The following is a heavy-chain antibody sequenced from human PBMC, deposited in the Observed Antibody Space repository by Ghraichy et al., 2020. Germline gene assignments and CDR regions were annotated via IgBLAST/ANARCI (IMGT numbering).Heavy chain of an antibody. Sequence: SVKVSCKASGGTFSSYAISWVRQAPGQGLEWMGGIIPIFGTANYAQKFQGRVTITADESTSTAYMELSSLRSEDTAVYYCARDGDRGMATTGATGAFDYWGQGTLVTVSS. CDR1: GGTFSSYA. V-gene: IGHV1-69*13. CDR3: ARDGDRGMATTGATGAFDY. D-gene: IGHD5-24*01. J-gene: IGHJ4*02. CDR2: IIPIFGTA.